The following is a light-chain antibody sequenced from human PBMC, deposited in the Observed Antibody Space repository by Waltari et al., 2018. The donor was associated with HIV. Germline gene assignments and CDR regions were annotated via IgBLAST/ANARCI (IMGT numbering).Light chain of an antibody. J-gene: IGKJ2*01. V-gene: IGKV4-1*01. CDR3: QQYYSTPYT. Sequence: DIVMTQSPDSLAVSLGERATIHCKSSQSVLYSSHNKNYLAWYHQKPGQPPKLLIYCASTRESGVPDRFSGSGSGTDFTLTISSLQAEDVAVYYCQQYYSTPYTFGQGTKLEIK. CDR2: CAS. CDR1: QSVLYSSHNKNY.